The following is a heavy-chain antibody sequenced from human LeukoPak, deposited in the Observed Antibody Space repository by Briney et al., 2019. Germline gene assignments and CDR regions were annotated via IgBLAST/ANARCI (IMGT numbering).Heavy chain of an antibody. CDR3: ARDLPYYDFWSGPSENAFDI. J-gene: IGHJ3*02. CDR1: GGSISSYY. Sequence: KPSETLSLTCTVSGGSISSYYWSWIRQPAGKGLEWIGRIYTSGSTNYNPSLKSRVTMSVDTSKNQFSLKLSSVTAADTAVYYCARDLPYYDFWSGPSENAFDIWGQGIMVTVSS. D-gene: IGHD3-3*01. V-gene: IGHV4-4*07. CDR2: IYTSGST.